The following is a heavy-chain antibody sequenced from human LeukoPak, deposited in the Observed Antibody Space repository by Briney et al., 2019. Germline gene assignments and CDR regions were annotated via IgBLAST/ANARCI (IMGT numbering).Heavy chain of an antibody. J-gene: IGHJ4*02. CDR2: ISGSGGST. Sequence: GGSLRLSCAASGFTFSSYAMGWVRQAPGKGLEWVSHISGSGGSTKYSGSVKGRFTISRDNAKNTLYLQTNSLRAEDTAVYYCARVAGTTSPFDYWGQGTLVTVSS. CDR3: ARVAGTTSPFDY. V-gene: IGHV3-23*01. D-gene: IGHD1-1*01. CDR1: GFTFSSYA.